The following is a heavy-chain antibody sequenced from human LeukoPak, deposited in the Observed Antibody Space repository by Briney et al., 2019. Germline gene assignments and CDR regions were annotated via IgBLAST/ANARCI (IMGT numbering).Heavy chain of an antibody. D-gene: IGHD1-14*01. J-gene: IGHJ5*02. Sequence: SETLSLTCAVSGGSISSSSYYWDWIRQPPGKGLEWIGTIYFSGSTYYNPSLKSRVTISVDTSKNQFSLKLSSVTAADTAVYYCARGGRLAWFDPWGQGTLVTVSS. CDR3: ARGGRLAWFDP. CDR1: GGSISSSSYY. V-gene: IGHV4-39*01. CDR2: IYFSGST.